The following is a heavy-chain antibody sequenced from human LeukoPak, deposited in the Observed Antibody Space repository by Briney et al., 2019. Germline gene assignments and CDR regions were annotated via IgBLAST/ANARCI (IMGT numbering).Heavy chain of an antibody. Sequence: SETLSLTCTVSGGSIGSSDSFWGWIRQPPGKGLEWIGSIYYSGSTYYNPSLKSRVTISVDTSKNQFSLKLSSVTAADTAVYYCARVKELVRGFDPWGQGTLVTVSS. D-gene: IGHD6-13*01. CDR1: GGSIGSSDSF. V-gene: IGHV4-39*07. J-gene: IGHJ5*02. CDR2: IYYSGST. CDR3: ARVKELVRGFDP.